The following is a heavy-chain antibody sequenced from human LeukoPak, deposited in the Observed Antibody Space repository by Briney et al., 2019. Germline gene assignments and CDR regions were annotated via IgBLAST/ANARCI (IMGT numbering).Heavy chain of an antibody. CDR3: ATYSTRNAREFQS. J-gene: IGHJ1*01. CDR2: IKTDGSEK. V-gene: IGHV3-7*01. CDR1: GFTFSDSW. D-gene: IGHD2/OR15-2a*01. Sequence: GGSLRLSCEASGFTFSDSWMTWVRQTPGKGLEWVANIKTDGSEKYYVDSVKGRFTISRDNAKNSLYLQMNSLRAEDTAMHYCATYSTRNAREFQSWGQGTLVTVSS.